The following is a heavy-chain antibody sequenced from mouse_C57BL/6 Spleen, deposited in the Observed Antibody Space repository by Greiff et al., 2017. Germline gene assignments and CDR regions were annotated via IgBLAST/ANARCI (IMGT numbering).Heavy chain of an antibody. J-gene: IGHJ4*01. CDR1: GFSLSTSGMG. CDR3: ARRGYYGSSYPYYYAMDY. CDR2: IYWDDDK. D-gene: IGHD1-1*01. V-gene: IGHV8-12*01. Sequence: QVTLKASGPGILQPSQTLSLTCSFSGFSLSTSGMGVSWIRQPSGKGLEWLAHIYWDDDKRYNPSLKSRLINSKDTSRNQVFHKITSVDTADTATYYCARRGYYGSSYPYYYAMDYWGQGTSVTVSS.